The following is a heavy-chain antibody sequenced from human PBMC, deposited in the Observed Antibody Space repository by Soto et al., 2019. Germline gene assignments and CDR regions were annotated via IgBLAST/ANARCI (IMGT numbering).Heavy chain of an antibody. D-gene: IGHD5-18*01. Sequence: ASVKVSCKASGYTFTGYYMHWVRQAPGQGLEWMGWINPNSGGTNYAQKFQGWVTMTRDTSISTAYMELSRLRSDDTAVYYCARGPDTAMERGDNYYYGMDVWGQGTTVTVSS. CDR2: INPNSGGT. V-gene: IGHV1-2*04. CDR3: ARGPDTAMERGDNYYYGMDV. J-gene: IGHJ6*02. CDR1: GYTFTGYY.